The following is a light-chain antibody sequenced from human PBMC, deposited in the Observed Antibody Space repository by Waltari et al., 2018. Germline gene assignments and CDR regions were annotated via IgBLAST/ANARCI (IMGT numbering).Light chain of an antibody. V-gene: IGLV3-21*02. CDR1: NIVGRS. CDR3: HVWDGKTVM. J-gene: IGLJ3*02. CDR2: LDR. Sequence: SSVLTPAPSVSVAPGQTATVTWAGENIVGRSVHWYQQRPGRAPVLVVHLDRDRPSGIPDRFSGSKSGKAATLTISRVEAGDEADYYCHVWDGKTVMFGGGTKLTVL.